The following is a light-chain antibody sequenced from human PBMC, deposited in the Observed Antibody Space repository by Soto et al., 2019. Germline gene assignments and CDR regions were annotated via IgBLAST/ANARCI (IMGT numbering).Light chain of an antibody. Sequence: DIQMTQSPSSLSAAVGDRVTIACRASQDISNYLAWYQQKPGRAPKLLIFAASTLQSGVPSRFSGSGAGTEFTPPISSLQPEDVATYYCQKYDSAPAWTFGQGTKVEIK. CDR2: AAS. J-gene: IGKJ1*01. CDR1: QDISNY. V-gene: IGKV1-27*01. CDR3: QKYDSAPAWT.